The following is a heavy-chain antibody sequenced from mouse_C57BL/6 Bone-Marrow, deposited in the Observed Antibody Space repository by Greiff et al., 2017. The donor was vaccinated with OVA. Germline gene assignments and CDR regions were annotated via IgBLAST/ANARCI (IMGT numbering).Heavy chain of an antibody. CDR1: GYTFTSYW. J-gene: IGHJ2*01. CDR2: IHPSDSDT. V-gene: IGHV1-74*01. Sequence: VQVVESGAELVKPGASVKVSCKASGYTFTSYWMHWVKQRPGQGLEWIGRIHPSDSDTNYNQKFKGKATLTVDKSSSTAYMQLSSLTSEDSAVYYCAIGYSNYVNYFDYWGQGTTLTVSS. CDR3: AIGYSNYVNYFDY. D-gene: IGHD2-5*01.